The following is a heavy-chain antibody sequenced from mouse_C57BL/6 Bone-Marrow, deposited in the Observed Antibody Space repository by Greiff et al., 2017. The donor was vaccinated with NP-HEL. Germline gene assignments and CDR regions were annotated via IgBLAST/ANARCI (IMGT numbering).Heavy chain of an antibody. Sequence: EVQRVESGPGLVTPSQSLSLTCSFTCYSITSGYYWNWIRQFPGNKLEWMVYISYDGSNNSNPSLKNRISITRDTSKNQFVLKLNSVTTEDTATYYCASPHYMDYWGQGTSVTVSS. CDR2: ISYDGSN. J-gene: IGHJ4*01. V-gene: IGHV3-6*01. CDR1: CYSITSGYY. CDR3: ASPHYMDY.